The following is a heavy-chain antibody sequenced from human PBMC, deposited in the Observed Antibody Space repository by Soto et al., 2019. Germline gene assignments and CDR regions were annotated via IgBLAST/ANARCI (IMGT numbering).Heavy chain of an antibody. D-gene: IGHD3-3*01. Sequence: GGSLRLSCAASGFTVSSNYMSWVRQAPGKGLEWVSVIYSGGSTYYADSVKGRFTISRDNSKNTLYLQMNSLRAEDTAVYYCARGDFWSGYPMGADYWGQGTLVTVSS. CDR2: IYSGGST. J-gene: IGHJ4*02. CDR3: ARGDFWSGYPMGADY. CDR1: GFTVSSNY. V-gene: IGHV3-66*01.